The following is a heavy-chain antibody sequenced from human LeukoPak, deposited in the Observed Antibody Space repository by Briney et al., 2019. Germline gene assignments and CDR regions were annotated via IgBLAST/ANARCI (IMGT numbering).Heavy chain of an antibody. CDR1: GFTFSSYG. CDR2: IRYDGSIK. J-gene: IGHJ1*01. V-gene: IGHV3-30*02. CDR3: ARDGLTAEYFQH. D-gene: IGHD1-20*01. Sequence: PGGSLRLSCAASGFTFSSYGMHWVRQAPGKGLEWVTFIRYDGSIKYYADSVKGRFTISRDTSKNTLYLQMNSLRAEDTAVYYCARDGLTAEYFQHWGQGTLVTVSS.